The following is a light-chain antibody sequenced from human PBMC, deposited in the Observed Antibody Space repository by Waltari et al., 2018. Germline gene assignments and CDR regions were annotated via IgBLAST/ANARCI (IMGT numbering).Light chain of an antibody. CDR3: QQYDGSVLT. Sequence: VVLTQSPDTLSLSPGARATPPCRASQGVSSISLVWRQPKPGQAPRLVIYGTSNRATGFPDRFSGSGSGTDFTLTISRLEPEDFAMYYCQQYDGSVLTFGGGTKVEL. CDR1: QGVSSIS. CDR2: GTS. V-gene: IGKV3-20*01. J-gene: IGKJ4*01.